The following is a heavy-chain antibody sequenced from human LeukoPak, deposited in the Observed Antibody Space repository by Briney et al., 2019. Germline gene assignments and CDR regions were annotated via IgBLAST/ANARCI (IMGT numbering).Heavy chain of an antibody. V-gene: IGHV3-23*01. J-gene: IGHJ4*02. Sequence: PGGSLRLSCAASGFTFSSYWMHWVRQAPGKGLEWVSAISGSGGSTYYADSVKGRFTISRDNSKNTLYLQMNSLRAEDTAVYYCAKNQVGATNRFDYWGQGTLVTVSS. CDR2: ISGSGGST. CDR3: AKNQVGATNRFDY. CDR1: GFTFSSYW. D-gene: IGHD1-26*01.